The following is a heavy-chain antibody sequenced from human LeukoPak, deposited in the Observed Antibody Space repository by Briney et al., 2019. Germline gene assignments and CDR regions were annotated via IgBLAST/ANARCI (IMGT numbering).Heavy chain of an antibody. CDR2: ITGSSDSI. Sequence: GGSLRLSCAASGFTFSSYAMEWVRQAPGKGLEWVSSITGSSDSIYDADSVKGRFTISRDNAKNPVYLQMNSLRAEDTAVYYCARLVCSTIPCYGKFYFDSWGQGTLVPVSS. V-gene: IGHV3-21*01. J-gene: IGHJ4*02. CDR1: GFTFSSYA. CDR3: ARLVCSTIPCYGKFYFDS. D-gene: IGHD2-2*01.